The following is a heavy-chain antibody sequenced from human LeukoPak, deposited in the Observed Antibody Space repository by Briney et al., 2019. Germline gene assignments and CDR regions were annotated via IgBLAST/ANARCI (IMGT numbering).Heavy chain of an antibody. Sequence: GGSLRLSCSASGFNFSDYPMHWVRQTPGKGLEYVLAISKNGDDTYYADSVKGRFTISRDNSKNTLYLQMSSLRTEDAAVFYCVQVGSNYYLNWGQGTLVIVSS. CDR2: ISKNGDDT. CDR1: GFNFSDYP. D-gene: IGHD4-11*01. CDR3: VQVGSNYYLN. J-gene: IGHJ4*02. V-gene: IGHV3-64D*06.